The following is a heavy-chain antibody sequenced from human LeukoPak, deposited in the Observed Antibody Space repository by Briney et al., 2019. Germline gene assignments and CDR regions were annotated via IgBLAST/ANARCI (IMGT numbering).Heavy chain of an antibody. D-gene: IGHD6-19*01. J-gene: IGHJ6*04. CDR3: ARERIAVAGTPLLDV. Sequence: PSETLSLTCTVSGDSMRGYYWSWIRQPPGKGLEWIGYTYYSGGTNYNPSLKGRVPISVDTSKNQFSLKLSSVSAADTAVYYCARERIAVAGTPLLDVWGKGTTVTVSS. CDR2: TYYSGGT. V-gene: IGHV4-59*01. CDR1: GDSMRGYY.